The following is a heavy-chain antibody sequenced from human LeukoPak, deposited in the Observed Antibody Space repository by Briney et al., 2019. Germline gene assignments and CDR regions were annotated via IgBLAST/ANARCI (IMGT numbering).Heavy chain of an antibody. D-gene: IGHD3-3*01. J-gene: IGHJ5*02. Sequence: SETLSLTCTVSGGSISSGGYYWSWIRQHPGKGPEGIGYIYYSGSTYYNPSLKSRVTISVDTSKNQFSLKLSSVTAADTAVYYCARVGVRGIKIFGVAANWFDPWGQGTLVTVSS. CDR1: GGSISSGGYY. V-gene: IGHV4-31*03. CDR3: ARVGVRGIKIFGVAANWFDP. CDR2: IYYSGST.